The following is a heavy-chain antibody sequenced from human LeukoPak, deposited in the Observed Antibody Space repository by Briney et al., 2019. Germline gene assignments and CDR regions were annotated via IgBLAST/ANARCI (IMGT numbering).Heavy chain of an antibody. CDR3: ARLGGKGAFDY. J-gene: IGHJ4*02. CDR2: IYSGGST. D-gene: IGHD3-10*01. Sequence: GGSLRLSCAASGLTVSSNYMSWVRQAPGKGLEWVSVIYSGGSTYYADSVKGRFTISRDNSKNTLYLQMNSLRAEDTAVYYCARLGGKGAFDYWGQGTLVTVSS. V-gene: IGHV3-53*01. CDR1: GLTVSSNY.